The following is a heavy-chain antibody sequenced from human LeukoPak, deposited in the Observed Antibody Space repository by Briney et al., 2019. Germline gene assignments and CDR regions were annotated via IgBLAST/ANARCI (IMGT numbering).Heavy chain of an antibody. J-gene: IGHJ6*03. D-gene: IGHD6-19*01. CDR3: ARGRGQWLISSYMDV. CDR1: GFSFSESA. CDR2: IDTDGSIT. Sequence: GGSLTLSCVVSGFSFSESAMHWVRQAPGKGLVWVSRIDTDGSITSYADSAKGRFTISRDNAKNTLYLQMNSLRADDTAVYYCARGRGQWLISSYMDVWGKGTTVTVSS. V-gene: IGHV3-74*01.